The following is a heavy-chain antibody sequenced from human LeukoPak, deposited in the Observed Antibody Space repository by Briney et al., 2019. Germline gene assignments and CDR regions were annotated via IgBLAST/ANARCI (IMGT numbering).Heavy chain of an antibody. J-gene: IGHJ4*02. CDR1: GGSISSYY. Sequence: PSETLSLTCTVSGGSISSYYWSWIRQPPGKGLEWIGRIYTSGSTNYNPSLKSRVTMSVDTSKNQFSLKLSSVTAADTAVYYCARTSYDILTGYSYYFDYWGQGTLVTVSS. V-gene: IGHV4-4*07. CDR3: ARTSYDILTGYSYYFDY. CDR2: IYTSGST. D-gene: IGHD3-9*01.